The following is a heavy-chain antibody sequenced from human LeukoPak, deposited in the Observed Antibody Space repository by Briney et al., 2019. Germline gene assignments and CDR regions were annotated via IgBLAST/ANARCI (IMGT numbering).Heavy chain of an antibody. D-gene: IGHD3-10*02. CDR1: ASTLSTYA. CDR2: ISAGKGNT. Sequence: GGSLRLSCGASASTLSTYAMSWVRQAPGKGLEWVSGISAGKGNTYYADSVKGRFTISRDNSKNTLYLQMNSLRAEDTAVYYCAELGITMIGGVWGKETTVTISS. CDR3: AELGITMIGGV. V-gene: IGHV3-23*01. J-gene: IGHJ6*04.